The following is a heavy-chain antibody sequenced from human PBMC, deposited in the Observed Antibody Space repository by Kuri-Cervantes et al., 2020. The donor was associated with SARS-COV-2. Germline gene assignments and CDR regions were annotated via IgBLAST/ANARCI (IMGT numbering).Heavy chain of an antibody. CDR1: GFTFSSYS. V-gene: IGHV3-21*01. CDR3: ARDTGIAARPWNFDY. D-gene: IGHD6-6*01. Sequence: LSLTCAASGFTFSSYSMNWVRQAPGKGLEWVSSISSSSSYIYYADSVKGRFTISRDNAKNSLYLQMNSLRAEDTAVYYCARDTGIAARPWNFDYWGQGTLVTVSS. CDR2: ISSSSSYI. J-gene: IGHJ4*02.